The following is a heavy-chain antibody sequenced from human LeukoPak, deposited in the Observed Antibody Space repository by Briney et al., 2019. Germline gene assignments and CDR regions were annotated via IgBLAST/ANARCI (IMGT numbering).Heavy chain of an antibody. V-gene: IGHV1-69*13. D-gene: IGHD3-3*01. J-gene: IGHJ6*02. Sequence: ASVKVSCKASGGTFSSYAISWVRQAPGQGLKWMGGIIPIFGTANYAQKFQGRVTITADESTSTAYMELSSLRSEDTAVYYCARVKITIFGVVIRSYYYYGMDVWGQGTTVTVSS. CDR3: ARVKITIFGVVIRSYYYYGMDV. CDR1: GGTFSSYA. CDR2: IIPIFGTA.